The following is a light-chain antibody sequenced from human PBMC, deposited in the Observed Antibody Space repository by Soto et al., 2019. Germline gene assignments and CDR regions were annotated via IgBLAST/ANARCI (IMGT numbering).Light chain of an antibody. CDR3: MQALQTPCT. CDR1: QSLLHSDGYNY. V-gene: IGKV2-28*01. Sequence: DIVMTQSPLSLPVTPGEPASISCRSSQSLLHSDGYNYLDWYLQKPGQSPQLLISFGFNRASGVPDRFSGSGSGTVFTLKISRLEAEDVGLYYCMQALQTPCTFGQGTKLEIK. CDR2: FGF. J-gene: IGKJ2*02.